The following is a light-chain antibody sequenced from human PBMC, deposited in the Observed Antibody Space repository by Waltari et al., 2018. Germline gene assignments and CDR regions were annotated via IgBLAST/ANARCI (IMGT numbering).Light chain of an antibody. V-gene: IGLV3-21*02. CDR1: NIGSKS. CDR3: QVWDNSSDLSVV. Sequence: SYVLTQPPSVSVAPGQPARITCGGNNIGSKSVNWYQQKPGQAPGLVVYDDSDRPSGIPERFSGSNSGNTATLTISRVEAGDEADYYCQVWDNSSDLSVVFGGGTKLTVL. J-gene: IGLJ2*01. CDR2: DDS.